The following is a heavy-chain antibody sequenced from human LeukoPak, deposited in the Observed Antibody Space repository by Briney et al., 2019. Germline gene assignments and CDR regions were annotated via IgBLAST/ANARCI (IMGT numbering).Heavy chain of an antibody. V-gene: IGHV5-51*01. D-gene: IGHD2-2*02. CDR1: GYSFTSYW. J-gene: IGHJ4*02. CDR2: IYPGDSDT. CDR3: ARQDCSSTSCYRAADY. Sequence: GESLKISCKGSGYSFTSYWIGWVRQMPGKGLEWMGIIYPGDSDTRYSPSFQGQVTISADKSISTAYLQWSSLKASDTAMYYCARQDCSSTSCYRAADYWAREPWSPSPQ.